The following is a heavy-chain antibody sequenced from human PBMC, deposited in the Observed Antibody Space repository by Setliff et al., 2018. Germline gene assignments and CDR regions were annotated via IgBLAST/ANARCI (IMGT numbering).Heavy chain of an antibody. Sequence: PSETLSLTCAVYGGSFSGYYWSWIRQPPGKGLEWIGEINHSGSTNYNPSLKSRVTISVDTSKNQFSLKLSSVTAADTAVYYCARLDSGYDPDYWGQGTLGTVS. CDR3: ARLDSGYDPDY. V-gene: IGHV4-34*01. CDR1: GGSFSGYY. D-gene: IGHD5-12*01. CDR2: INHSGST. J-gene: IGHJ4*02.